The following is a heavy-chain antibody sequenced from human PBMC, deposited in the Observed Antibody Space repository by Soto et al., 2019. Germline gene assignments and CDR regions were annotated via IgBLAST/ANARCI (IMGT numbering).Heavy chain of an antibody. D-gene: IGHD3-22*01. CDR3: ARAGYDSSGYAFDI. CDR1: GFTFSSYW. V-gene: IGHV3-7*03. J-gene: IGHJ3*02. Sequence: GGSLRLSCAASGFTFSSYWVSWVRQAPGKGLEWVANIKQDGSEKYYVDSVKGRFTISRDNAKNSLYLQMNSLRAEDTAVYYCARAGYDSSGYAFDIWGQGTMVTVSS. CDR2: IKQDGSEK.